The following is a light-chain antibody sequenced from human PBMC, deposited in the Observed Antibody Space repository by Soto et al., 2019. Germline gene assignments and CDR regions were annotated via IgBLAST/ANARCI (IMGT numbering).Light chain of an antibody. J-gene: IGLJ1*01. CDR3: VSYTARSSYV. V-gene: IGLV2-14*01. Sequence: QSALPQPASVSGSPGQSITVSCTGTSSDIGGYIFVSWYQQHPGKAPQLMIYDINNRPSGVSKRFSGSKSGNTASLTISGLQAEDEADYYCVSYTARSSYVFGPGTKLTVL. CDR1: SSDIGGYIF. CDR2: DIN.